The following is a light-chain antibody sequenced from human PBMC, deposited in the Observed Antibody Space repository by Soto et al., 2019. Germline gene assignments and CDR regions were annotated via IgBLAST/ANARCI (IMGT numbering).Light chain of an antibody. CDR3: QSYDSSLSGYV. V-gene: IGLV1-40*01. CDR1: RSNIGARYE. J-gene: IGLJ1*01. CDR2: GNY. Sequence: QSVLTQPPSVSGAPGQRVTISCTGSRSNIGARYEVHWYQQLPGTAPKLLIYGNYNRPSGVHDRFSGSKSGTSASLAITGLQAEDEADYSCQSYDSSLSGYVFGTGTKLTVL.